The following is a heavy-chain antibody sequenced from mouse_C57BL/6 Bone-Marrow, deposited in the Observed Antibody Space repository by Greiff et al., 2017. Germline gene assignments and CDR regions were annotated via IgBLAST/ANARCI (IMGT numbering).Heavy chain of an antibody. CDR1: GYTFTSYW. D-gene: IGHD2-5*01. Sequence: QVQLQQSGAELVKPGASVKMSCKASGYTFTSYWLTWVKQRPGQGLEWIGDIYPGSGSTNYNEKFKSKATLTVDTSSSTAYMQLSSLTSEDSAVYYGARGGIDSNYWYFDVWGKGTTVTVSS. CDR2: IYPGSGST. CDR3: ARGGIDSNYWYFDV. V-gene: IGHV1-55*01. J-gene: IGHJ1*03.